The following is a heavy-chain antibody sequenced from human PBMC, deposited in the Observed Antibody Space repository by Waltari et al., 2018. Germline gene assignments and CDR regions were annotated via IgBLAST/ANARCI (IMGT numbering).Heavy chain of an antibody. V-gene: IGHV3-23*01. J-gene: IGHJ6*02. Sequence: EVQLLESGGGLVQPGGSLRLSCAASGFTFSSYAMSWVRQAPGKGLEWVSAISGSGGSTYYAESVKGRFTISRDNSKNTLYLQMNSLRAEDTAVYYCAKGDSSSWYYYYGMDVWGQGTTVTVSS. CDR3: AKGDSSSWYYYYGMDV. D-gene: IGHD6-13*01. CDR1: GFTFSSYA. CDR2: ISGSGGST.